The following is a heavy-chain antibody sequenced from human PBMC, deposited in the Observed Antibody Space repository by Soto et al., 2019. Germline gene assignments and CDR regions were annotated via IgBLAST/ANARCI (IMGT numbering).Heavy chain of an antibody. CDR1: GGSISSSSYY. J-gene: IGHJ5*02. D-gene: IGHD2-15*01. CDR2: IYYSGST. Sequence: SETLSLTCTVSGGSISSSSYYWGWIRQPPGKGLEWIGSIYYSGSTYYNPPLKSRVTISVDTSKNQFSLKLSSVTAADTAVYYCARVEVNWFDPWGQGTLVTVSS. V-gene: IGHV4-39*01. CDR3: ARVEVNWFDP.